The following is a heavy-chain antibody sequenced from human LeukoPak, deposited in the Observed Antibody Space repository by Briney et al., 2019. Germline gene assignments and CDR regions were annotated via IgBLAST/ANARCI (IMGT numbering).Heavy chain of an antibody. D-gene: IGHD3-3*01. J-gene: IGHJ4*02. Sequence: SETLSLTCTVSGGSVTSTNWWTWVRQPPGKGLEWIGEAHLDGRTNYNPCLKSRLTMSVDLSENHVSLKLTSVTAADTAVYYCAGEGGFYRPLDYSGQGTLVTVSS. CDR3: AGEGGFYRPLDY. V-gene: IGHV4-4*02. CDR2: AHLDGRT. CDR1: GGSVTSTNW.